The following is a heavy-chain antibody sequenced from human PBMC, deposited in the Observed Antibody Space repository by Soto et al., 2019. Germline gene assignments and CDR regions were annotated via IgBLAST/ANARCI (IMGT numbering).Heavy chain of an antibody. V-gene: IGHV1-3*04. CDR1: GITSTTYA. CDR3: GRAISGYVT. Sequence: QVQLVQSGAEVKKPGASVKVSCKASGITSTTYAIHWVRQAPGQGLEWMGWINTGNGNTRYSQRFLGRVSLTTDTSASTASMDMSSLSSEDTAVYYCGRAISGYVTWGQGTLITFSS. CDR2: INTGNGNT. D-gene: IGHD5-12*01. J-gene: IGHJ5*02.